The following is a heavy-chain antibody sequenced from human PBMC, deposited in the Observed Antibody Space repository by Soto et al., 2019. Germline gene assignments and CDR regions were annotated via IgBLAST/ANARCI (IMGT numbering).Heavy chain of an antibody. CDR2: IYYSGST. Sequence: QVQLQESGPGLVKPSETLSLTCTVSGDSVNRGSCYWSWIRQPPGKGLEWIGYIYYSGSTNYNPPPQSRVTISIDTSRHQFSLRLTSVTAADTAVYHCARVGQWVDYSAYYDMDVWGQGTTVTVSS. D-gene: IGHD6-19*01. CDR1: GDSVNRGSCY. V-gene: IGHV4-61*01. CDR3: ARVGQWVDYSAYYDMDV. J-gene: IGHJ6*02.